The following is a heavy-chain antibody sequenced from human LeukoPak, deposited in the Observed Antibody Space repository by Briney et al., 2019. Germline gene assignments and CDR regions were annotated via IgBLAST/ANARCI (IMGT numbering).Heavy chain of an antibody. CDR3: ARDYDWAFDF. D-gene: IGHD3-9*01. Sequence: GGSLRLSCAASGFTFDDYGMSWVRQAPGKGLEWVSGINWNGGSTGYADSVKGRFTISRDNAKNSLFLQMNDLRDEDTAVYYCARDYDWAFDFWGQGTRVTVSS. CDR1: GFTFDDYG. J-gene: IGHJ4*02. V-gene: IGHV3-20*04. CDR2: INWNGGST.